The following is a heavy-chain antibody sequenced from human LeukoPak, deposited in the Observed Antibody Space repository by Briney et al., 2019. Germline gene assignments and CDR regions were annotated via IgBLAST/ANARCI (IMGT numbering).Heavy chain of an antibody. CDR1: GFTFSSYA. V-gene: IGHV3-23*01. CDR3: ARPYSQGYRAEDWFDP. CDR2: ISGSGGST. J-gene: IGHJ5*02. Sequence: GGSLRLSCAASGFTFSSYAMSWVRQAPGKGLEWVSAISGSGGSTYYADSVKGRFTISRDNSKNTRYLKINSLRAEDTAVYYGARPYSQGYRAEDWFDPGGQGTLVTVP. D-gene: IGHD5-18*01.